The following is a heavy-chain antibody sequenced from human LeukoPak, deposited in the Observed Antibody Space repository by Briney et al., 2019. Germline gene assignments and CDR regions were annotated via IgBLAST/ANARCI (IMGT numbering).Heavy chain of an antibody. Sequence: ASVKVSCKASGYTFTSYYMHWVRQAPGQGLEWMGIINPSGGSTSCAQKFQGRVTMTRDTSTSTVYMGLSSLRSEDTAVYYCARDLVPSVVVVISHHFDYWGQGTLVTVSS. V-gene: IGHV1-46*01. J-gene: IGHJ4*02. CDR3: ARDLVPSVVVVISHHFDY. CDR1: GYTFTSYY. CDR2: INPSGGST. D-gene: IGHD3-22*01.